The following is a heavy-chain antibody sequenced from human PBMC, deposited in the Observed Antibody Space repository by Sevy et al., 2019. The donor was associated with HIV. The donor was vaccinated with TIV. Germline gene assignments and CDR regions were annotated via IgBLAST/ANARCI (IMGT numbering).Heavy chain of an antibody. V-gene: IGHV3-23*01. J-gene: IGHJ4*02. CDR1: DFTFSSYA. CDR3: AKSAGYSSSWYFDY. D-gene: IGHD6-13*01. CDR2: ISGSGGTS. Sequence: GGCLRLSCAASDFTFSSYAMDWVRQAPGKGLEWVSAISGSGGTSYYADSVKGRFTLSRDTSKNTLSLQMNSLRADDTAVYYCAKSAGYSSSWYFDYWGQGTLVTVSS.